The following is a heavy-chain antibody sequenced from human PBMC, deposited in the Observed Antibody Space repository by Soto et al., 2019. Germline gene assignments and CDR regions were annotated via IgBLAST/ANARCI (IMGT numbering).Heavy chain of an antibody. Sequence: RASVKVSRKASGYTFTSYDINWVRQATGQGLEWMGWMNPNSGNTGYAQKFQGRVTMSRNTSISTAYMELSSLRSEDTAVYYCARMGYSGYDYYYYYGMDVWGQGTTVTVSS. V-gene: IGHV1-8*01. CDR3: ARMGYSGYDYYYYYGMDV. CDR1: GYTFTSYD. J-gene: IGHJ6*02. D-gene: IGHD5-12*01. CDR2: MNPNSGNT.